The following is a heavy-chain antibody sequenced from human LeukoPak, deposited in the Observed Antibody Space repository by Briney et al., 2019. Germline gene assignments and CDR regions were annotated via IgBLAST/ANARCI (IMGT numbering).Heavy chain of an antibody. Sequence: PGGSLRLSCAASGFSFSSHGMSWVRQAPGKGLEWVSGIIGGAGGTYYADSVKGRSTISRDNAKNTLYLQMNSLRAEDTAVYYCARKVSNFDYWGQGTLVTVSS. J-gene: IGHJ4*02. CDR1: GFSFSSHG. V-gene: IGHV3-23*01. CDR2: IIGGAGGT. CDR3: ARKVSNFDY. D-gene: IGHD1-14*01.